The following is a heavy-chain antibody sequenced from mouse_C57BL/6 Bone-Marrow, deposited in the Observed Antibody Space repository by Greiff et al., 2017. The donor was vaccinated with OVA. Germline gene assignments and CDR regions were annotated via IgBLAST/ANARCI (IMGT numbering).Heavy chain of an antibody. J-gene: IGHJ3*01. CDR3: ARQDDYDYDGAWFAY. V-gene: IGHV5-15*01. CDR1: GFTFSDYG. CDR2: ISNLAYSI. D-gene: IGHD2-4*01. Sequence: EVMLVESGGGLVQPGGSLKLSCAASGFTFSDYGMAWVRQAPRKGPEWVAFISNLAYSIYYADTVTGRFTISRENAKNTLYLEMSSLRSEDTAMYYCARQDDYDYDGAWFAYWGQGTLVTVSA.